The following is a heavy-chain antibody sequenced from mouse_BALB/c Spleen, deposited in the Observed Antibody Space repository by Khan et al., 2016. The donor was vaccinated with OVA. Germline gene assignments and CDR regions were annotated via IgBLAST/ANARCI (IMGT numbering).Heavy chain of an antibody. CDR3: ARGASCGYFDV. D-gene: IGHD3-3*01. V-gene: IGHV9-1*02. Sequence: QIQLVQSGPEPKKPGETVKISCKASAYTFTNYGMNWVNQAPGKGLKRMVWINTYTGEPTYTDYFKRRLAFSFESSASTAYLQINNLKNVDMAKYTCARGASCGYFDVWGAGTTVTVSS. CDR1: AYTFTNYG. J-gene: IGHJ1*01. CDR2: INTYTGEP.